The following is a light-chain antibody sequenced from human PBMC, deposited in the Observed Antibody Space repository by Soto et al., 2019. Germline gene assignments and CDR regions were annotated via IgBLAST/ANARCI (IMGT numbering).Light chain of an antibody. Sequence: QSVLTQPPSASGSPGQRVIVSCSGSTSDIGTNAVNWFQHLPGTAPKLLIYTNNQRPSGVPDRFSGSKSGTSASLAISGLQSEDEADYYCATWHDSFCVFGTGTKLTVL. CDR1: TSDIGTNA. V-gene: IGLV1-44*01. CDR2: TNN. J-gene: IGLJ1*01. CDR3: ATWHDSFCV.